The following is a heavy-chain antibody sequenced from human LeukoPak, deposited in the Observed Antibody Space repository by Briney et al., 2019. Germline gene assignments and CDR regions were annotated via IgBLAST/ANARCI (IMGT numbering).Heavy chain of an antibody. Sequence: PSETLSLTCTVSGGSISRGDYYWSWIRQPPGKGLEWIGYIYYSESTYYNPSLKSRVTIAVDTSKNQFSLKLSSVTAADTAVYYCARGIVVPAAMGFDPWGQGTLVTVSS. J-gene: IGHJ5*02. CDR2: IYYSEST. CDR1: GGSISRGDYY. D-gene: IGHD2-2*01. CDR3: ARGIVVPAAMGFDP. V-gene: IGHV4-30-4*08.